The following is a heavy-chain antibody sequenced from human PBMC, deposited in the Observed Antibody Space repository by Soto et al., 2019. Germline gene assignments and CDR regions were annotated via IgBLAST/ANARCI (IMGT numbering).Heavy chain of an antibody. J-gene: IGHJ3*02. CDR3: ARDFNCTRRCIDVFDI. V-gene: IGHV1-18*01. D-gene: IGHD2-8*01. Sequence: QVQLVQSGAEVKKPGASVKVSCKASGYSFINYDISWVRQAPGQGLEWMGWVSAYNGNTNYAQKFRGRVTMTTDTSTSTAYMELRSLRSDDTAVYYCARDFNCTRRCIDVFDIWGQGTMVTVSS. CDR1: GYSFINYD. CDR2: VSAYNGNT.